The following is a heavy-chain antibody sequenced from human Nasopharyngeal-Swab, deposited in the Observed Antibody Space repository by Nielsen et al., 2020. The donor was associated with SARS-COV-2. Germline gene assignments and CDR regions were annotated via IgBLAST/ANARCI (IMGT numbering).Heavy chain of an antibody. Sequence: WIRQPPGKGLVWVSRINSDGSSTTYADSVKGRFTISRDNAKNTLYLQMNSLRAEDTAVYYCARERYSGSYDYWGQGTLVTVSS. V-gene: IGHV3-74*01. J-gene: IGHJ4*02. CDR2: INSDGSST. D-gene: IGHD1-26*01. CDR3: ARERYSGSYDY.